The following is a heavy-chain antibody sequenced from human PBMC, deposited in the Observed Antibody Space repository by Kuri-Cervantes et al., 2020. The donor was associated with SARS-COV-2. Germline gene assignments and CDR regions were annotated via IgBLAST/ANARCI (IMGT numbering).Heavy chain of an antibody. V-gene: IGHV3-23*01. CDR2: ISGSGGSI. Sequence: GESLKISCAASGFTFSSYAMSWVRQAPGKGLEWVSAISGSGGSIYYADSVKGRFTISRDNSKNTLYLQMNSLRAEDTAVYYCARAFREPELLWFGELSFSPNWFDPWGQGTLVTVSS. J-gene: IGHJ5*02. D-gene: IGHD3-10*01. CDR1: GFTFSSYA. CDR3: ARAFREPELLWFGELSFSPNWFDP.